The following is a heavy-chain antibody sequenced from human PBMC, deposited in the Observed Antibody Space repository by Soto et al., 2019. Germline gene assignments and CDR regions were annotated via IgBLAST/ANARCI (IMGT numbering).Heavy chain of an antibody. CDR2: IYYSGST. J-gene: IGHJ6*02. D-gene: IGHD2-21*02. V-gene: IGHV4-59*12. CDR3: AREDDGGDRDYYGLDV. Sequence: SETLSLTCTVSGGSISSYYWSWIRQPPGKGLEWIGYIYYSGSTNYNPSLQSRLTISVDTSKNLFSLKLSSVTAADTAVYYCAREDDGGDRDYYGLDVWGPGTTVTVSS. CDR1: GGSISSYY.